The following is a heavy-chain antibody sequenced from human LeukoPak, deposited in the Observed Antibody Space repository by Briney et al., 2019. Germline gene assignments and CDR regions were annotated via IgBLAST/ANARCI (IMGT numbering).Heavy chain of an antibody. J-gene: IGHJ4*02. CDR3: ATLSTYSSDWHDY. D-gene: IGHD6-25*01. CDR2: IRYDGSNK. Sequence: GGSLRLSCAASGFTFSSYSMNWVRQAPGKGLEWVAFIRYDGSNKYYADSVKGRFTISRDNSKNTLYLQMNSLRAEDTAVYYCATLSTYSSDWHDYWGQGTLVTVSS. CDR1: GFTFSSYS. V-gene: IGHV3-30*02.